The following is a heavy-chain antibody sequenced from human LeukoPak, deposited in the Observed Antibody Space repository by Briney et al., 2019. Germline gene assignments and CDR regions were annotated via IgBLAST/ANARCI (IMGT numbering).Heavy chain of an antibody. J-gene: IGHJ4*02. CDR1: GGSISSSSYY. CDR3: ARDWPLRG. V-gene: IGHV4-39*07. Sequence: SETLSLTCTVSGGSISSSSYYWGWIRQPPGKGLEWIGSIYYSGSTYYNPSLKSRVTISLDTSKNQFSLKLSSVTAADTAVYYCARDWPLRGWGQGTLVTVSS. CDR2: IYYSGST. D-gene: IGHD4/OR15-4a*01.